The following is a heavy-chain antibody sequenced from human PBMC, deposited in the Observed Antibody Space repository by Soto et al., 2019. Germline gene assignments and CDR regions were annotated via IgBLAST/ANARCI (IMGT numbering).Heavy chain of an antibody. V-gene: IGHV3-21*04. CDR3: AKSPYGIAAAGYGDY. CDR1: GFTFSSYS. CDR2: ISSSSSSYI. D-gene: IGHD6-13*01. J-gene: IGHJ4*02. Sequence: PVGSLRLSCAASGFTFSSYSMNWVRQAPGKGLEWVSSISSSSSSYIYYADSVKGRFTISRDNAKNTLYLQMNSLRAEDTAVYYCAKSPYGIAAAGYGDYWGQGTLVTVSS.